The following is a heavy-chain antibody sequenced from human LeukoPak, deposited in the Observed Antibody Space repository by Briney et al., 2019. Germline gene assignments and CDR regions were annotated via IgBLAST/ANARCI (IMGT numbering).Heavy chain of an antibody. Sequence: PSETLSLTCTVSGDSISSYYWSWIRQPPGKGLEWIGYIYHSGSTNYNPSLKSRVTISLDTSKKHFSLKLSSVTAADTAVYYCARHLNLQGWLVDGGWGQGTLVTVSS. J-gene: IGHJ4*02. D-gene: IGHD6-19*01. CDR2: IYHSGST. CDR1: GDSISSYY. V-gene: IGHV4-59*08. CDR3: ARHLNLQGWLVDGG.